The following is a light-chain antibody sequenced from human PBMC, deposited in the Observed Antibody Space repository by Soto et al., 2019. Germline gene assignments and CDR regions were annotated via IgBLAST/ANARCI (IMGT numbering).Light chain of an antibody. V-gene: IGKV1-9*01. CDR2: AAS. CDR3: QXLNPY. CDR1: QDISSY. Sequence: DIQLTQSPSFLSASVGDRVTITCRASQDISSYLAWYQQKPGKAPKLLIYAASTLQSGVPSRFSGSGSGTEFTLTISILLPEDFATYSCQXLNPYFGQGTRLEIK. J-gene: IGKJ5*01.